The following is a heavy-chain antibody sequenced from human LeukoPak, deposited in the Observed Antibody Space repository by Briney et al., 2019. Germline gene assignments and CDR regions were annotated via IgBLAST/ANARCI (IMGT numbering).Heavy chain of an antibody. CDR3: ARDGKDTVVVPAAIYYYGMDV. V-gene: IGHV6-1*01. CDR2: TYYRSKWYN. CDR1: WVSVSSNRAA. D-gene: IGHD2-2*01. J-gene: IGHJ6*02. Sequence: PSQTPSLTCAMSWVSVSSNRAAWNWIRQSPSTGLEWLGRTYYRSKWYNDYAVSVKSRITINPDTSKNQFSLQLNSVTPEDTAVYYCARDGKDTVVVPAAIYYYGMDVWGQGTTVTVSS.